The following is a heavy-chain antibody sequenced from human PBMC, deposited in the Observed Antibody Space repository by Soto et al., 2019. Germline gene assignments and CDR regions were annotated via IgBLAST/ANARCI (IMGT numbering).Heavy chain of an antibody. CDR3: VRDSGRGFYFDY. CDR2: IRNRPNSYTT. Sequence: SLRLSCAASGFTFSDHYMDWARQAPGKGLEWVGRIRNRPNSYTTQYAASAKGRFAVLRDDSENLVYLQMNDLKTEDTAVYYCVRDSGRGFYFDYWGQGAQVTVSS. V-gene: IGHV3-72*01. CDR1: GFTFSDHY. D-gene: IGHD3-10*01. J-gene: IGHJ4*02.